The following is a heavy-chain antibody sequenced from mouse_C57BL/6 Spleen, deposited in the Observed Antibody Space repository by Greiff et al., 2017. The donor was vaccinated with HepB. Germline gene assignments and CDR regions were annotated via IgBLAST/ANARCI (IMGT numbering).Heavy chain of an antibody. V-gene: IGHV14-1*01. CDR1: GFNIKDYY. D-gene: IGHD1-1*01. CDR3: TIYYYGSSYTGGFAY. J-gene: IGHJ3*01. Sequence: VQLQQSGAELVRPGASVKLSCTASGFNIKDYYMHWVKQRPEQGLEWIGRIDPEDGDTDYAPKFQGKATMTADTSSNTAYLQLSSLTSEDTAVYYCTIYYYGSSYTGGFAYWGQGTLVTVSA. CDR2: IDPEDGDT.